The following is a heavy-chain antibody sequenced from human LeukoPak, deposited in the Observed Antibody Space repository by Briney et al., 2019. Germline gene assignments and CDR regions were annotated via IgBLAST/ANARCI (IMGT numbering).Heavy chain of an antibody. CDR2: ISAYNGNR. V-gene: IGHV1-18*01. D-gene: IGHD3-3*01. CDR3: ARDLIRFLEWSPTWFDP. J-gene: IGHJ5*02. Sequence: ASVKVSCKASGYTFTSYGISWVRQAPVQGLELMGWISAYNGNRNYAQKLQGRVTMTTDTSTSTAYMELKSLRSDDTAVYYCARDLIRFLEWSPTWFDPWGQGTLVTVSS. CDR1: GYTFTSYG.